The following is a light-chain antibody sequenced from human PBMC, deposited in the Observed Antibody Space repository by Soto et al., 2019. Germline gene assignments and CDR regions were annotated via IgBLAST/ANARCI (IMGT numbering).Light chain of an antibody. J-gene: IGKJ4*01. CDR1: QDINSY. Sequence: DVQMTQSPSSLSASVGDRVTITCRASQDINSYLAWYQQKPGNAPKSLIYAASSLQTGVPSRFSGSESGTDFNLTISNLQPEDSATYYCQQYNIYPLTFGGGTQVEIK. CDR3: QQYNIYPLT. V-gene: IGKV1D-16*01. CDR2: AAS.